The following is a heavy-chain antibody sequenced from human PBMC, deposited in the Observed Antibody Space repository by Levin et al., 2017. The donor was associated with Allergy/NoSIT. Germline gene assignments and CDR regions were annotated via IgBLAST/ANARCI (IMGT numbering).Heavy chain of an antibody. J-gene: IGHJ4*02. V-gene: IGHV3-30*03. CDR3: ARDLNNVIGF. D-gene: IGHD1/OR15-1a*01. Sequence: GGSLRLSGEEEGGRRREKGKEGGRKEKGKGLEWVTDISYDGTKNYSSFSFPSRFTVSRDNSKNTVYLQMNSLRLEDTAIYDCARDLNNVIGFWGQGVLVAVSS. CDR1: GGRRREKG. CDR2: ISYDGTKN.